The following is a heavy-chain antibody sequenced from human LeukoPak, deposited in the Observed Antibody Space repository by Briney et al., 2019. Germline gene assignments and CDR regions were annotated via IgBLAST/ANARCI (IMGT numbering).Heavy chain of an antibody. D-gene: IGHD1-26*01. V-gene: IGHV2-5*01. CDR1: GSSLSTSGVG. CDR2: TSWNDGR. J-gene: IGHJ5*02. CDR3: AISIVDGGCWYDP. Sequence: TLPTPVKPTQTLPLTCIFSGSSLSTSGVGVGCFRQPPGKALVWLALTSWNDGRGYSPSLESRLTIPKDTPKNQVEHTMTNINPVDTATYYCAISIVDGGCWYDPRGQGTLVNVSS.